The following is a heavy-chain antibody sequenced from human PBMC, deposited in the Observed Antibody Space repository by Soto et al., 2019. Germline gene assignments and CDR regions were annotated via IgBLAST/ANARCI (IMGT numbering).Heavy chain of an antibody. CDR3: ARGYYNCSGGSCYLSADY. V-gene: IGHV1-69*01. Sequence: QVQLVQSGAEVKKPGSSVKVSCTASGGTFSSYAISWVRQAPGQGLEWMGGIIPIFGTANYAQKFQGRVTITADESTSTAYMELSRRRAEDTALYYWARGYYNCSGGSCYLSADYWGQGTLVTVSS. D-gene: IGHD2-15*01. J-gene: IGHJ4*02. CDR1: GGTFSSYA. CDR2: IIPIFGTA.